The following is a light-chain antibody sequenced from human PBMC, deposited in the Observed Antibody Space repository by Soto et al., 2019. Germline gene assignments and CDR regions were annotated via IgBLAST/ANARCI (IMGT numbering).Light chain of an antibody. Sequence: QSVLTQPPSASGTPGQWVTISCSGGSSDIGSNTVHWYQHLPGTAPKLLIYNGNQQPSGVPDRFSGSKSGTSASLAISGLQSEDEADYYCAAWDDSLNGPVFGGGTKLTVL. J-gene: IGLJ2*01. CDR2: NGN. V-gene: IGLV1-44*01. CDR3: AAWDDSLNGPV. CDR1: SSDIGSNT.